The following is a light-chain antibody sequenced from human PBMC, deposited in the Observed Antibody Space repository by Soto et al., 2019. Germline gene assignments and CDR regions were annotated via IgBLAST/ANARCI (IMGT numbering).Light chain of an antibody. CDR3: QQYSTYTPRT. Sequence: DIQMTQSPSTLSASVGDRFTITCRVSQSISSWLAWYQQKPGKAPKLLIYDASSLESGVPSRFSGSGSGTEFTLTISSLQPDDFATYYCQQYSTYTPRTFGQGTKVDIK. J-gene: IGKJ1*01. CDR1: QSISSW. V-gene: IGKV1-5*01. CDR2: DAS.